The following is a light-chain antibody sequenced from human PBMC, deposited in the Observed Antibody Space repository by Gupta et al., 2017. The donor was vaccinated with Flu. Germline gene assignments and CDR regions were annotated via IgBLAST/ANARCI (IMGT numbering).Light chain of an antibody. Sequence: PSTLSASVGDRVTITCRASQSISSWLAWFQQKPGKAPKLLLYEASSLETGVPSRFSGSGSGTEFTLTISSLQPDDFATYYCQQDDTYPLTFGGGTKVEIK. J-gene: IGKJ4*01. V-gene: IGKV1-5*03. CDR3: QQDDTYPLT. CDR1: QSISSW. CDR2: EAS.